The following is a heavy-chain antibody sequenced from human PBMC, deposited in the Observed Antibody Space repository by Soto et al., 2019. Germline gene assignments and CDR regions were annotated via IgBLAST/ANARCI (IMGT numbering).Heavy chain of an antibody. V-gene: IGHV4-34*09. CDR2: INHSGST. Sequence: SETLSLTCAVYGGSFSGYYWSWIRQPPGKGLEWIGEINHSGSTNYNPSLKSRVSILLDTSNNQFSLKLTSVTAADTAVYYCARYRSDIEMPRLYYFDYWGQGTVVTVSS. D-gene: IGHD5-12*01. J-gene: IGHJ4*02. CDR3: ARYRSDIEMPRLYYFDY. CDR1: GGSFSGYY.